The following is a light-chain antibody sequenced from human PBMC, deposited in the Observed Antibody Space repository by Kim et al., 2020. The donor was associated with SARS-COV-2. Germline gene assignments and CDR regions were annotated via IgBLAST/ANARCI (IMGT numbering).Light chain of an antibody. CDR3: QQYGSSPLT. CDR1: QSVSSSY. Sequence: GGSDILSRRASQSVSSSYLAWYQQKPGQAPRLLSYGASSRATGIPDRFSGSGSGTDFTLNISRLEPEDFAVYYCQQYGSSPLTFGGGTKVDIK. J-gene: IGKJ4*01. CDR2: GAS. V-gene: IGKV3-20*01.